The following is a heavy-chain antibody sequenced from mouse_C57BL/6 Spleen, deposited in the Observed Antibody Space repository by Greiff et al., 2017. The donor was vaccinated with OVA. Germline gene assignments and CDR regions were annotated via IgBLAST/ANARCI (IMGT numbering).Heavy chain of an antibody. CDR2: IDPSDSYT. CDR1: GYTFTSYW. J-gene: IGHJ3*01. V-gene: IGHV1-69*01. CDR3: ARWDYGNYFAY. Sequence: QVQLQQPGAELVMPGASVKLSCKASGYTFTSYWMHWVKQRPGQGLEWIGEIDPSDSYTNYNQKFKGKSTLTVDKSSSTAYMQLSSLTSEDSAVYYGARWDYGNYFAYWGQGTLVTVSA. D-gene: IGHD2-1*01.